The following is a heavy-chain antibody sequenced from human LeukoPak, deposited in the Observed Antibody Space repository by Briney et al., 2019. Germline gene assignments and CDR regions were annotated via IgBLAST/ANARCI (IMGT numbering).Heavy chain of an antibody. CDR1: GFTFGDYA. J-gene: IGHJ4*02. CDR3: TRRMTFDY. Sequence: PGGSLRLSCTATGFTFGDYALSWFRQAPGKGLEWVGFIRSRGYGGTTEYAASVKGRYTISRDDSKSIAYLQMNSLKTEDTALYYCTRRMTFDYWGQGTLVTVSS. CDR2: IRSRGYGGTT. D-gene: IGHD2-21*02. V-gene: IGHV3-49*03.